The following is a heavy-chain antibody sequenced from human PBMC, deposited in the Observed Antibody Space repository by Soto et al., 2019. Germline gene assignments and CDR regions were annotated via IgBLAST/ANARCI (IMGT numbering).Heavy chain of an antibody. Sequence: SETLSLTCTVSGGYISSYSWSWIRQPAGKGLEWIGRIYTSGSTNYNPSLKSRVTMSVDTSKNQFSLKLSSVTAADTAVYYCARGLSSGWPWFDPWGQGTLVTVSS. CDR1: GGYISSYS. V-gene: IGHV4-4*07. D-gene: IGHD6-19*01. CDR3: ARGLSSGWPWFDP. J-gene: IGHJ5*02. CDR2: IYTSGST.